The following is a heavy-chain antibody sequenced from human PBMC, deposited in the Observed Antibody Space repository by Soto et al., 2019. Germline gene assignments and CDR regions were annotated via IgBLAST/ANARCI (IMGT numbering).Heavy chain of an antibody. D-gene: IGHD3-22*01. CDR1: GYRFTSYW. V-gene: IGHV5-51*01. Sequence: GESLKISCRTSGYRFTSYWIAWVRQMPGKGLGWMGIIFPSDSDTRYSPSFQGQVTISADRSTSTVFLQWASLKASDTAVYFCARKDKSGYFNWFDPWGQGTLVTVSS. CDR2: IFPSDSDT. J-gene: IGHJ5*02. CDR3: ARKDKSGYFNWFDP.